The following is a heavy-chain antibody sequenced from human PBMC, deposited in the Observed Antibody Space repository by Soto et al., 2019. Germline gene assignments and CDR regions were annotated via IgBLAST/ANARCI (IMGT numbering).Heavy chain of an antibody. CDR1: GFTFGDYA. Sequence: PGGSLRLSCTTSGFTFGDYAMSWFRQAPGKGLEWIGYIRSNTYGGTTEYAASVKGRFTISRDDSKSIAYLQMNSLKTEDTAVYYCTRDTGILLWFGEAPYDAFDIWGQGTMVTVSS. CDR3: TRDTGILLWFGEAPYDAFDI. J-gene: IGHJ3*02. V-gene: IGHV3-49*03. D-gene: IGHD3-10*01. CDR2: IRSNTYGGTT.